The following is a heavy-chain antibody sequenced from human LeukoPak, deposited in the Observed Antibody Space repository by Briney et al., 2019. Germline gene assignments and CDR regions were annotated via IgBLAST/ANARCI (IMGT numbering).Heavy chain of an antibody. CDR1: GGSISSYY. V-gene: IGHV4-59*01. J-gene: IGHJ2*01. D-gene: IGHD3-10*01. Sequence: SETLSLTCTVSGGSISSYYWSWIRQPPGKGLEWIGYTYYSGSTNYNPSLKSRVTISVGTSKNQFSLKLSSVTAADTAVYYCARSDYYGSSNWYFDLWGRGTLVTVSS. CDR3: ARSDYYGSSNWYFDL. CDR2: TYYSGST.